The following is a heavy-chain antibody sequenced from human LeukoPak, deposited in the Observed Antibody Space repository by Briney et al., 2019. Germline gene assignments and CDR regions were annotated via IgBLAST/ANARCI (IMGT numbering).Heavy chain of an antibody. Sequence: ASVKVSCKASGYTFTSYDINWVRQATGQGREWMGWMNPNRGNTGYAQKFQGRVTMTRNTSISTAYMELSSLRSEDTAVYYCARVVVRGVPDYWGQGPLVPVPS. CDR2: MNPNRGNT. CDR3: ARVVVRGVPDY. J-gene: IGHJ4*02. V-gene: IGHV1-8*01. CDR1: GYTFTSYD. D-gene: IGHD3-10*01.